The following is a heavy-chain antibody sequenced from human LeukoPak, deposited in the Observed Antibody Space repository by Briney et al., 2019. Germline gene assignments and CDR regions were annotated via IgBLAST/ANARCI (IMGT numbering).Heavy chain of an antibody. CDR3: AGEFSYGSNGRGFDY. CDR2: ILTSGST. J-gene: IGHJ4*02. Sequence: SETLSLTCTASGGSISSGGYYWSWIRQPAGKGLEWIGRILTSGSTNYNPSLQSRVTMSVDTSKNQFSLKLNSMTAADTAVYYCAGEFSYGSNGRGFDYWGQGTLVTVSS. CDR1: GGSISSGGYY. V-gene: IGHV4-61*02. D-gene: IGHD4-23*01.